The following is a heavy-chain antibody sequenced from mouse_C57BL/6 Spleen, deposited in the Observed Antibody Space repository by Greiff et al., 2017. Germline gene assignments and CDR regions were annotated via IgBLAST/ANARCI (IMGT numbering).Heavy chain of an antibody. D-gene: IGHD1-2*01. CDR1: GYTFTSYW. V-gene: IGHV1-69*01. J-gene: IGHJ2*01. CDR3: ARTGSVGYYFDY. Sequence: QVQLQQPGAELVMPGASVKLSCKASGYTFTSYWMHWVKQRPGQGLEWIGEIDPSDSYTNYNQKFKGKSTLTVDKSSSTAYMQLSSLTSEDSAVYYCARTGSVGYYFDYWGQGTTLTVSS. CDR2: IDPSDSYT.